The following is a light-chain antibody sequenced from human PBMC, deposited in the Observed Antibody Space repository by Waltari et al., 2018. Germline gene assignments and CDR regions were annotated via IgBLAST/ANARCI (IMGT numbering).Light chain of an antibody. Sequence: DIVMTQSPDSLSVSLGERATINCKSSLSILHSSENKNYLGWYQQKSGQSPKLLIYGASTRESGVPDRFSSSGSGTDFTLTISSLQAEDVAVYYCQQYYSTPFTFGPGTKVDIK. CDR1: LSILHSSENKNY. V-gene: IGKV4-1*01. CDR2: GAS. J-gene: IGKJ3*01. CDR3: QQYYSTPFT.